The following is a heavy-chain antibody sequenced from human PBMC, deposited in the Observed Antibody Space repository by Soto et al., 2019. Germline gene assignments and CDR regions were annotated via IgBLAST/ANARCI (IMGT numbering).Heavy chain of an antibody. Sequence: EVQLVESGGGLVQPGGSLRLSCAASGFTFSSYWMHWVRQAPGKGLVWVSRVNSDGSSTGYTDSVKGRFTISRDNAKNTLYLQMNSLRAEDTAVYYCARVSGLSLGFYDPWGQGTLVTVSS. CDR3: ARVSGLSLGFYDP. CDR1: GFTFSSYW. J-gene: IGHJ5*02. V-gene: IGHV3-74*01. D-gene: IGHD3-10*01. CDR2: VNSDGSST.